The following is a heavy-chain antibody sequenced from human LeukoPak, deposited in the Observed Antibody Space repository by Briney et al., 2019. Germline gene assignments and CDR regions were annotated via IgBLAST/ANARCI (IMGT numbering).Heavy chain of an antibody. CDR1: GFTFSSYE. CDR3: ARLNSYGYGTFDY. CDR2: ISSSGSTI. J-gene: IGHJ4*02. Sequence: PGGSLRLSCAASGFTFSSYEMNWVRQAPGKGLEWVSYISSSGSTIYYADSVKGRLTISRDNAKNSLYLQMNSLRAEDTAVYYCARLNSYGYGTFDYWGQGTLVTVSS. D-gene: IGHD5-18*01. V-gene: IGHV3-48*03.